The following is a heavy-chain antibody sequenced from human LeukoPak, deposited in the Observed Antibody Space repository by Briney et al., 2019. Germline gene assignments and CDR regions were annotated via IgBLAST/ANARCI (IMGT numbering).Heavy chain of an antibody. J-gene: IGHJ4*02. CDR1: GFTFSTYG. V-gene: IGHV3-30*18. CDR3: AKDSRSGSYYFDY. Sequence: PGGSLRLSCAASGFTFSTYGMHWVRQAPGKGLEWVAVVPHDGSNKYYADSVKGRFTISRDNSKNTLYLQMNSLRAEDTAVYYCAKDSRSGSYYFDYWGQGTLVAVSS. CDR2: VPHDGSNK. D-gene: IGHD1-26*01.